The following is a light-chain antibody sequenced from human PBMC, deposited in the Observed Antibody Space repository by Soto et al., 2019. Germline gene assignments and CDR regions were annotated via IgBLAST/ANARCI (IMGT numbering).Light chain of an antibody. J-gene: IGKJ1*01. Sequence: EIVMTQSPATMSVSPGERATLSCRASQSMGSNVAWYQQKPGQAPRLLIYGASTRAAGIPARFSGSGSGTEFTLTITSLESEDFAVYYCKQFHNWPRTFGQGTKVDIK. CDR2: GAS. V-gene: IGKV3-15*01. CDR3: KQFHNWPRT. CDR1: QSMGSN.